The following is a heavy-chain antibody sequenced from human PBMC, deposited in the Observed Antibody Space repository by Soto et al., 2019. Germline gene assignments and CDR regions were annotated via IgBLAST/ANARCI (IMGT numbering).Heavy chain of an antibody. Sequence: PSETLSLTCSVSGASISSYYYTWIRQTPGKGLEWIGYIYLGGSINYNPSFKSRVIISVDTSKNQFSVRLSSVTAADTAVYYCARPLNSVVVVAATFGWFDPWGQGTLVTVS. D-gene: IGHD2-15*01. CDR1: GASISSYY. CDR3: ARPLNSVVVVAATFGWFDP. CDR2: IYLGGSI. V-gene: IGHV4-59*01. J-gene: IGHJ5*02.